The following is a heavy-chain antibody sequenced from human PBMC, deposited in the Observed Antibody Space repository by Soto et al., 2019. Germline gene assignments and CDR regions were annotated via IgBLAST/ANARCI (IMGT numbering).Heavy chain of an antibody. CDR1: GYTFTNYA. V-gene: IGHV1-3*04. D-gene: IGHD2-2*01. J-gene: IGHJ4*02. CDR2: INTGNGDK. CDR3: ARGVVPAASFDY. Sequence: SSVKVSCMASGYTFTNYAIHWVRQAPGQRLEWMGWINTGNGDKKYSQRFQGRVTISRDTSASTAYMELSSLGSEDTAVYYCARGVVPAASFDYWGQGTLVTVSS.